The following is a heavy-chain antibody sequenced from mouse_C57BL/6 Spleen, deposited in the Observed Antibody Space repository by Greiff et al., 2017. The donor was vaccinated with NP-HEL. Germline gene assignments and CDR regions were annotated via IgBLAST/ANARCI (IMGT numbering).Heavy chain of an antibody. CDR1: GFTFSSYA. V-gene: IGHV5-4*01. CDR2: ISDGGSYT. Sequence: EVQVVESGGGLVKPGGSLKLSRAASGFTFSSYAMSWVRQTPEKRLEWVATISDGGSYTYYPDNVKGRFTISRDNAKNNLYLQMSHLKSEDTAMYYCARDIGGFDYWGQGTTLTVSS. CDR3: ARDIGGFDY. J-gene: IGHJ2*01.